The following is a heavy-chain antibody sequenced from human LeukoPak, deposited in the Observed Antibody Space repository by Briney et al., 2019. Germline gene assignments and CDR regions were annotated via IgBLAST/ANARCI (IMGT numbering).Heavy chain of an antibody. CDR2: MYSGGTT. V-gene: IGHV4-59*01. D-gene: IGHD6-13*01. Sequence: PSETLSLTCTVSDGSINGYYWSWIRQPPGKGLDWIEYMYSGGTTNYSPSPKSRVTISEDTSKNQFSLKLTSVTAADTAVYYCARHSAHSSTNDAFDFWGQGTMVTVSS. J-gene: IGHJ3*01. CDR3: ARHSAHSSTNDAFDF. CDR1: DGSINGYY.